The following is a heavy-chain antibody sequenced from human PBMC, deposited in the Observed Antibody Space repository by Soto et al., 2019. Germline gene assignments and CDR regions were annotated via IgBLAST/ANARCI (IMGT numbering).Heavy chain of an antibody. D-gene: IGHD3-10*01. CDR1: GFIFKMYW. V-gene: IGHV3-74*01. CDR3: TRGPRPIATGTGAY. CDR2: IYNDGTYS. Sequence: PGGSLRLSCAASGFIFKMYWMHWVCQSPGKGLVWISRIYNDGTYSDYADSVGGRFTISRDNVNDTLYLQMNNLRAEDSGLYYCTRGPRPIATGTGAYWGQGTQVTVSS. J-gene: IGHJ4*02.